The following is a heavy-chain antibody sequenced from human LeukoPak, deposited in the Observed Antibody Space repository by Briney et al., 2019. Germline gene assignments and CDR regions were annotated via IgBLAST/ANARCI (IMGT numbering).Heavy chain of an antibody. Sequence: GDSVKVSCKASGYTFTSYDINWVRQATGQGLEWMGWMNPNSANTGYAQKFQGRVTMTRNTSISTAYMELSSLRSEDTAVYYCARVRPFLEWLFPGGYYYYGMDVWGQGTTVTVSS. CDR1: GYTFTSYD. J-gene: IGHJ6*02. D-gene: IGHD3-3*02. CDR2: MNPNSANT. V-gene: IGHV1-8*01. CDR3: ARVRPFLEWLFPGGYYYYGMDV.